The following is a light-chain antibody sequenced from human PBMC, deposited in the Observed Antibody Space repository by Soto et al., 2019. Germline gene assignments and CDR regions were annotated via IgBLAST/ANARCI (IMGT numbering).Light chain of an antibody. J-gene: IGKJ4*01. CDR2: DAS. V-gene: IGKV3-20*01. CDR1: QSVRSER. CDR3: HEDAGAPPMT. Sequence: EIVLTQSQDTLSLSPGERATLSCRAIQSVRSERLAWYQQKRGQAPTLLIFDASSRAPGTPERFSGSGSGTYYTLTTSSREPEESCAHSSHEDAGAPPMTFAGGTKVDIK.